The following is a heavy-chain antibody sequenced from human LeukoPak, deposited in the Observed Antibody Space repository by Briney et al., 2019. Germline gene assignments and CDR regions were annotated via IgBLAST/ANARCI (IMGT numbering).Heavy chain of an antibody. CDR2: MKQDGSEQ. J-gene: IGHJ4*02. D-gene: IGHD3-3*01. Sequence: GGSLRLSCTASGFTFSNYWMSWVRQAPGKGLEWVANMKQDGSEQYYVDSMKGRFTISRDNAKNSLYLQINSLRAEDTAVYYCERDRHYDFWSGYYTPFNSWGQGTLVTVSS. CDR1: GFTFSNYW. CDR3: ERDRHYDFWSGYYTPFNS. V-gene: IGHV3-7*03.